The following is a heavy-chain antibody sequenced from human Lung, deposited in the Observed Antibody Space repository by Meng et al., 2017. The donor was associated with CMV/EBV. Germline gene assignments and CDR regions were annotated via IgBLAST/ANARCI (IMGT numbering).Heavy chain of an antibody. CDR1: GFRFDDYG. CDR2: INWNGASL. J-gene: IGHJ6*02. Sequence: GESLKISCESSGFRFDDYGMTWVRQVPGKGLEWVSGINWNGASLGYADSVRGRFTISRDSIREALYLQMNNLRAGDTAVYYCAKVHWRPRSQNNYRYFAMDVWGQGTTVTVSS. CDR3: AKVHWRPRSQNNYRYFAMDV. V-gene: IGHV3-20*04. D-gene: IGHD1-1*01.